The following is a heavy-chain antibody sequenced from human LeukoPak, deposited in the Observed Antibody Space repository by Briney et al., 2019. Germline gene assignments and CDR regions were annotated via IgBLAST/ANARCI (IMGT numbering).Heavy chain of an antibody. CDR2: IYPGDSDT. CDR1: GYSFTSYW. CDR3: AISNDGTPYQLLWGGWFDP. Sequence: KPGESLKISCKGSGYSFTSYWIGWVRQMPGKGLEWMGIIYPGDSDTRYSPSFQGQVTISADKSISTAYLQWSSLKASDTAMYYCAISNDGTPYQLLWGGWFDPWGQGTLVTVSS. J-gene: IGHJ5*02. D-gene: IGHD2-2*01. V-gene: IGHV5-51*01.